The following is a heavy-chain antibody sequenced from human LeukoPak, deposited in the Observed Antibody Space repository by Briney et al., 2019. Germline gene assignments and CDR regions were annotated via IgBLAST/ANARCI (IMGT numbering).Heavy chain of an antibody. CDR3: ARDIIGWSSLGP. V-gene: IGHV3-7*01. D-gene: IGHD6-19*01. Sequence: GGSLRLSCAASGFTFTSNWTDWGRQAPGEGREWVACVQPDGNAKIYTGSVKGRFTIPRDNAKDSSSLQMASVRVEDPAVYYRARDIIGWSSLGPWGKGTLVTVSS. CDR1: GFTFTSNW. CDR2: VQPDGNAK. J-gene: IGHJ1*01.